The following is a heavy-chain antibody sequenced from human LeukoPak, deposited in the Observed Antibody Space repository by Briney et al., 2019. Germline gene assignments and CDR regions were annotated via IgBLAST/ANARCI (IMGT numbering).Heavy chain of an antibody. CDR1: GFTFSSYA. Sequence: PGGSLRLSCAASGFTFSSYAMSWVRQAPGKGLEWVSAISGGGGGTFYADSVKGRFTISRDNSKNTLNLQMNSLSAEDTAVYYCAKDLGGKPYYYYGMDVWGQGTTVTVSS. CDR3: AKDLGGKPYYYYGMDV. V-gene: IGHV3-23*01. J-gene: IGHJ6*02. CDR2: ISGGGGGT. D-gene: IGHD3-16*01.